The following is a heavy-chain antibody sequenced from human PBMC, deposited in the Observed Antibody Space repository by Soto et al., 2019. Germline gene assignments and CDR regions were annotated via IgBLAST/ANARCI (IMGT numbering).Heavy chain of an antibody. J-gene: IGHJ6*02. Sequence: EVQLVESGGGLVQPGGSLRLSCAASGFTLSTYWMSWVRRTPGKGLEWVANIKQDGTEKYYVDSVRGRLIVSRDNAKSSLYLQMNSLRVEDTAVYYCTTSPHRDSERVFVWGQGTAVTVS. D-gene: IGHD1-26*01. CDR3: TTSPHRDSERVFV. V-gene: IGHV3-7*01. CDR1: GFTLSTYW. CDR2: IKQDGTEK.